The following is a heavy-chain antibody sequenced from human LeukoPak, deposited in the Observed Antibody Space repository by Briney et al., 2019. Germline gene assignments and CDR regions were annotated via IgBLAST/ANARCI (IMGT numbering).Heavy chain of an antibody. Sequence: SGTLSLTCGVSGGSISSTNWWTWIRQPPGKGLEWIGEVHLDGRTNYNPSLESRLTMSVDLSENHISLKLTSVTAADTAVYYCAREGGFYRPLDYTGQGTLVTVSS. V-gene: IGHV4-4*02. CDR3: AREGGFYRPLDY. J-gene: IGHJ4*02. CDR2: VHLDGRT. CDR1: GGSISSTNW. D-gene: IGHD3-3*01.